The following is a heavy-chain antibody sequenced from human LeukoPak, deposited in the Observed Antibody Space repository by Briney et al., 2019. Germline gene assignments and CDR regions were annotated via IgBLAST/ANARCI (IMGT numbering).Heavy chain of an antibody. Sequence: PSETLSLTCTVSGGSISSSYYWSWIRQPPGKGLEWIGYIYYSGSASYNPSLKSRVTISVDTPKNQFSLKLSSVTAADTAVYYCARFEGSGWHGPAGYYYYMDVWGKGTTVTVSS. J-gene: IGHJ6*03. CDR2: IYYSGSA. D-gene: IGHD6-19*01. CDR3: ARFEGSGWHGPAGYYYYMDV. V-gene: IGHV4-61*01. CDR1: GGSISSSYY.